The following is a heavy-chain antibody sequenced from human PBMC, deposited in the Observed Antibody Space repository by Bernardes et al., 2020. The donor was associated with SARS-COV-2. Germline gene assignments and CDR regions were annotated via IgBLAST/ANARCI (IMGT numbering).Heavy chain of an antibody. CDR3: ARGGGGYCSGGSCRGYNCFDP. J-gene: IGHJ5*02. V-gene: IGHV4-39*01. CDR2: IYYSGST. CDR1: GGSISSSSYY. D-gene: IGHD2-15*01. Sequence: SETLSLTCTVSGGSISSSSYYWGWIRQPPGKGLEWIGSIYYSGSTYYNPSLKSRVTISVDTSKNQFSLKLSSVTAADTAVYYCARGGGGYCSGGSCRGYNCFDPWGQGTRVTVSS.